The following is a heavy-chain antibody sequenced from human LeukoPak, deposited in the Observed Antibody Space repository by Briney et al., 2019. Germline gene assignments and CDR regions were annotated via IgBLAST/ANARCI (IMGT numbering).Heavy chain of an antibody. CDR2: IYYSGST. Sequence: SETLSLTCTVSGGSISSYYWSWIRQPPGKGLEWIGYIYYSGSTNYNPSLKSRVTISVDTSKNQFSLKLSSVTAADTAVYYCARRNSGGDLDYWGQGTLVTVSS. J-gene: IGHJ4*02. CDR3: ARRNSGGDLDY. D-gene: IGHD3-16*01. V-gene: IGHV4-59*08. CDR1: GGSISSYY.